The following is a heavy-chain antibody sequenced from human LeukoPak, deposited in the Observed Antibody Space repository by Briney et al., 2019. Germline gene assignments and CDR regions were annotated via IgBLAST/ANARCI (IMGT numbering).Heavy chain of an antibody. Sequence: SQTLSLTCTVSGGSISSGDYYWSWIRQPPGKGLEWIGYIYYSGSTYYNPSLKSRVTISVDTSKNQFSLKLSSVTAADTAVYYCAREVWADNWNYFDYWGRGTLVTVSS. J-gene: IGHJ4*02. D-gene: IGHD1-20*01. CDR1: GGSISSGDYY. CDR3: AREVWADNWNYFDY. V-gene: IGHV4-30-4*08. CDR2: IYYSGST.